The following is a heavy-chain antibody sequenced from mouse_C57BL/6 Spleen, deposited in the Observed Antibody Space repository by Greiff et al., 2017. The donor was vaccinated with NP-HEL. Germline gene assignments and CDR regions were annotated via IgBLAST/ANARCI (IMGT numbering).Heavy chain of an antibody. J-gene: IGHJ4*01. D-gene: IGHD3-3*01. V-gene: IGHV1-69*01. CDR2: IDPSDSYT. CDR3: ARGVGQDYAMDY. Sequence: QVQLQQPGAELVMPGASVKLSCKASGYTFTSYWMHWVKQRPGQGLEWIGEIDPSDSYTNYNQKFKGKSTLTVDKSSSTAYMQLSSLTSEDSAVYYCARGVGQDYAMDYWGQGTSVTVSS. CDR1: GYTFTSYW.